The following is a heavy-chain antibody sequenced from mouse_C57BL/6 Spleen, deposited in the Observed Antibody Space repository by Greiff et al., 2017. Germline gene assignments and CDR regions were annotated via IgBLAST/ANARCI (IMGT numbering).Heavy chain of an antibody. J-gene: IGHJ2*01. CDR3: ARSYYDYDGFDY. CDR1: GYAFSSYW. D-gene: IGHD2-4*01. V-gene: IGHV1-80*01. Sequence: VKLVESGAELVKPGASVKISCKASGYAFSSYWMNWVKQRPGKGLEWIGQIYPGDGDTNYNGKFKGKATLTADKSSSTAYMQLSSLTSEDSAVYFCARSYYDYDGFDYWGQGTTLTVSS. CDR2: IYPGDGDT.